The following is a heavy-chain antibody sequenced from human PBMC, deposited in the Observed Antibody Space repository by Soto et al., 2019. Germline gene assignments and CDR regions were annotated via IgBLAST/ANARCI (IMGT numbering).Heavy chain of an antibody. Sequence: QVQLVESGGGVVQPGRSLRLSCAASGFTFSSYAMHWVRQARGKGLEWVAVISYDGSNKYYADSVKGRFTISRDNSNNTLYLQMNSLRAEDTAVYYCASTPPYDSSGYYFTHAFDIWGQGTMVTVSS. CDR1: GFTFSSYA. CDR2: ISYDGSNK. CDR3: ASTPPYDSSGYYFTHAFDI. J-gene: IGHJ3*02. D-gene: IGHD3-22*01. V-gene: IGHV3-30-3*01.